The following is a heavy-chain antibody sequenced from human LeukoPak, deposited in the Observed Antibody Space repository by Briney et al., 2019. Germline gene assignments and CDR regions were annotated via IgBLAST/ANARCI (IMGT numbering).Heavy chain of an antibody. CDR3: ARGPIWYGVWFDP. Sequence: PSETLSLTCAVYGGSFSGYYWSWIRQPPGKGLEWIGEINHSGSTNYNPSLKSRVTISVDTSKNQFSLKLSSVTAADTAVYYCARGPIWYGVWFDPWGQGTLVTVSS. V-gene: IGHV4-34*01. D-gene: IGHD3-10*01. CDR1: GGSFSGYY. J-gene: IGHJ5*02. CDR2: INHSGST.